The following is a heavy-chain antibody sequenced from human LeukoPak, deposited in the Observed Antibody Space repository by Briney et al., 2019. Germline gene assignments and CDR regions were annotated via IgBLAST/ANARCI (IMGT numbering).Heavy chain of an antibody. D-gene: IGHD6-19*01. V-gene: IGHV4-59*03. CDR2: IFKIVGP. J-gene: IGHJ4*02. CDR1: GGSISSYC. Sequence: SQSLSPTCPVAGGSISSYCWSWIRQPPGKGMEWIGTIFKIVGPTNNTTLKGRFTISMDPPKNESSLKVASLTATAPAVNYFAWGSTAGEARDKREFEYWGQGTLVTVSS. CDR3: AWGSTAGEARDKREFEY.